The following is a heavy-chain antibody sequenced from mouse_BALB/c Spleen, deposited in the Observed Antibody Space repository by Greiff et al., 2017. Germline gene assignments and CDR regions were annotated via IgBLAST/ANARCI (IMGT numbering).Heavy chain of an antibody. CDR1: GFTFSSYA. V-gene: IGHV5-6-5*01. CDR2: ISSGGST. D-gene: IGHD2-4*01. CDR3: AREGDYDGLVYYFDY. Sequence: EVQVVESGGGLVKPGGSLKLSCAASGFTFSSYAMSWVRQTPEKRLEWVASISSGGSTYYPDSVKGRFTISRDNARNILYLQMSSLRSEDTAMYYCAREGDYDGLVYYFDYWGQGTTLTVSS. J-gene: IGHJ2*01.